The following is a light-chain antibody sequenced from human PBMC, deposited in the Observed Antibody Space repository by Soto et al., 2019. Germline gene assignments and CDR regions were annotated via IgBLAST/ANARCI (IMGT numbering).Light chain of an antibody. Sequence: EIVLTQPPGTLSLSPGERATLSCRASQSVSSSYLAWYQQKPGQAPRLLIYGASSRATGIPDRFSGSGSGTDFTLTISRLEPEDFAVYYCQQYGSPITFGQGTKVE. CDR2: GAS. J-gene: IGKJ1*01. CDR1: QSVSSSY. CDR3: QQYGSPIT. V-gene: IGKV3-20*01.